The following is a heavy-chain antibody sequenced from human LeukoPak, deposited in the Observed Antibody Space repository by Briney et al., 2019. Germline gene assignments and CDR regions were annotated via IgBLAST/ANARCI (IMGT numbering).Heavy chain of an antibody. J-gene: IGHJ4*02. D-gene: IGHD3-9*01. CDR3: ARIDILTGYSWGRDPPY. CDR1: GFTFSSYS. Sequence: GGSLRLSCAASGFTFSSYSMNWVRQAPGKGLEWVSSISSSSSYIYYADSVKGRFTISRDNAKNSLYLQMNSLRAEDTAVYYCARIDILTGYSWGRDPPYWGRGTLVTVSS. V-gene: IGHV3-21*01. CDR2: ISSSSSYI.